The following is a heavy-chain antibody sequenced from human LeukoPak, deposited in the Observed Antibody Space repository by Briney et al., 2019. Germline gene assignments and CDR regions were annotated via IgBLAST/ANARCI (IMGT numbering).Heavy chain of an antibody. J-gene: IGHJ5*02. Sequence: GGSLRLSCAASGFTFSSYWMSWVRQAPGEGLEWVANIKQDGSEKYYVDSVKGRFTISRDNAKNSLYLQMNSLRAEDTAVYYCARDLRARYCSGGSCYGWFDPWGQGTLVTVSS. CDR2: IKQDGSEK. D-gene: IGHD2-15*01. CDR3: ARDLRARYCSGGSCYGWFDP. CDR1: GFTFSSYW. V-gene: IGHV3-7*01.